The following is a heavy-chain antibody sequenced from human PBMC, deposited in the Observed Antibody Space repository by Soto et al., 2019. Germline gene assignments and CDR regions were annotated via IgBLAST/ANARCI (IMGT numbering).Heavy chain of an antibody. CDR1: GGSISSYY. CDR3: ARDQGVTGDYYYYYGMDV. D-gene: IGHD7-27*01. Sequence: PSETLSLTCTVSGGSISSYYWSWIRQPPGKGLEWIGYIYYSGSTNYNPSLKSRVTISVDTSKNQFSLKLSSVTAADTAVYYCARDQGVTGDYYYYYGMDVWGQGTTVTVSS. V-gene: IGHV4-59*01. J-gene: IGHJ6*02. CDR2: IYYSGST.